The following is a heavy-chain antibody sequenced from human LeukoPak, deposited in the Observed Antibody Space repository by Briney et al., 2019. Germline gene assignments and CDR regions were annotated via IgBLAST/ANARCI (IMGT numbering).Heavy chain of an antibody. Sequence: ASVKVSCKASGYTFTSYDINWGRQATGQGLEWMGWMNPNSGNTGYAQKFQGRVTITRNTSISTAYMELSSLRSEDTAVYYCARVRRVVVAATLVYWFDPWGQGTLVTVSS. CDR1: GYTFTSYD. D-gene: IGHD2-15*01. V-gene: IGHV1-8*03. J-gene: IGHJ5*02. CDR2: MNPNSGNT. CDR3: ARVRRVVVAATLVYWFDP.